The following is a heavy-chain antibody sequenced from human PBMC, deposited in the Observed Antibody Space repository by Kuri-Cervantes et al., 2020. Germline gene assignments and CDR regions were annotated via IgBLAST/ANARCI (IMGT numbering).Heavy chain of an antibody. CDR3: GAGTRNHDRWSGYY. CDR1: GFTFSSYA. J-gene: IGHJ4*02. D-gene: IGHD3-3*01. CDR2: ISYDGSNK. Sequence: GESLKISCAASGFTFSSYAMHWVRQAPGKGLEWVAVISYDGSNKYYADSVKGRFTISRDNSKNTLFLQMNSLRVEDTAVYFCGAGTRNHDRWSGYYWGPGTLVTVSS. V-gene: IGHV3-30-3*01.